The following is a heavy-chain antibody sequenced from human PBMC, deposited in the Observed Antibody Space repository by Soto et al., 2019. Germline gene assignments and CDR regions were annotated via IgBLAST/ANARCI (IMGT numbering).Heavy chain of an antibody. CDR2: IYYSGST. D-gene: IGHD6-6*01. J-gene: IGHJ5*02. Sequence: SETLSLTCTVSGGSISSYYWSWIRQPPGKGLEWIGYIYYSGSTNYNPSLKSRVTISVDTSKNQFSLKLSSVTAADTAVYYCARGLSIAGHWFYPCGQGSLVTGSS. CDR3: ARGLSIAGHWFYP. V-gene: IGHV4-59*01. CDR1: GGSISSYY.